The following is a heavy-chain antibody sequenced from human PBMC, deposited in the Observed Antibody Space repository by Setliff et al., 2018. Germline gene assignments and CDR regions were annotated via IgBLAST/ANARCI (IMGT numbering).Heavy chain of an antibody. D-gene: IGHD3-10*01. CDR1: GFTFSDYT. CDR3: ARVQGSKYLDV. Sequence: GGSLRLSCSASGFTFSDYTMTWVRQAPGKGLEWVSFIRGTSSHIYYADSVKGRFTISRDNSKNTLYLQMNSLRPEDTAVYYCARVQGSKYLDVWGKGTTVTVSS. V-gene: IGHV3-21*01. J-gene: IGHJ6*03. CDR2: IRGTSSHI.